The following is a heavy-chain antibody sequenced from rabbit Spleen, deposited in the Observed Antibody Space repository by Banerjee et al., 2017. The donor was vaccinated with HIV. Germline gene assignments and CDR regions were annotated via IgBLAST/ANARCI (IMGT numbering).Heavy chain of an antibody. CDR2: IYTGSSGSS. D-gene: IGHD4-1*01. CDR3: TGSYSAAWGGL. V-gene: IGHV1S45*01. CDR1: GIDFSSNYY. Sequence: QEQLEESGGDLVKPEGSLTLTCTASGIDFSSNYYMCWVRQAPGKGLEWIACIYTGSSGSSACARWAIARFSMSKVSPPTVTLQVAGLAAAVTASYSCTGSYSAAWGGLWGPGTLVTVS. J-gene: IGHJ4*01.